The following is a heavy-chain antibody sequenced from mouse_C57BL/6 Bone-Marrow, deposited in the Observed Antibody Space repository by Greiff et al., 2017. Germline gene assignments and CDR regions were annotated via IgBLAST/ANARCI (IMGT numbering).Heavy chain of an antibody. J-gene: IGHJ2*01. D-gene: IGHD4-1*01. Sequence: QVQLQQPGAELVKPGASVKMSCKASGYTFTSSWITWVKQRPGQGLEWIGDIYPTSGRTNYNETFKSKAILTVDTSSNTAYMQLSSLTSEDSAVFYCARSGPLGRSFDYWGQGTTLTVSS. CDR1: GYTFTSSW. CDR3: ARSGPLGRSFDY. CDR2: IYPTSGRT. V-gene: IGHV1-55*01.